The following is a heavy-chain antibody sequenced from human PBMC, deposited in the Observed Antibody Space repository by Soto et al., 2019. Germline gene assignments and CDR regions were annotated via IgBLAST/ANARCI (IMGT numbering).Heavy chain of an antibody. D-gene: IGHD6-13*01. CDR3: ARGSMVGIGPAENWFDP. CDR2: IIPIFGTA. Sequence: SVKVSCKASGGTFSSYAISWVRQAPGQGLEWMGGIIPIFGTANYAQKFQGRVTITADESTSTAYMELSSLRSEDTAVYYCARGSMVGIGPAENWFDPWGQGTLVTVSS. CDR1: GGTFSSYA. J-gene: IGHJ5*02. V-gene: IGHV1-69*13.